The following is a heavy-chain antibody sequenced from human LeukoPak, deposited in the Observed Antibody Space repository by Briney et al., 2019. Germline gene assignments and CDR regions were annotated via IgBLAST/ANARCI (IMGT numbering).Heavy chain of an antibody. D-gene: IGHD7-27*01. CDR2: IRYDGDDK. V-gene: IGHV3-30*02. CDR3: AKDGNWARFEN. Sequence: GGSLRLSCATSGFTFSGFGMHWVRQAPGKGLEWVAFIRYDGDDKYYADSVKGRFTISRDNSKNTLYLQMNSPRAEDTAAYYCAKDGNWARFENWGQGTLVTVSS. CDR1: GFTFSGFG. J-gene: IGHJ4*02.